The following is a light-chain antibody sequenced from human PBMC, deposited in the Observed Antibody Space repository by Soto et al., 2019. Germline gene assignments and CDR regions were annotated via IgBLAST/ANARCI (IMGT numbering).Light chain of an antibody. V-gene: IGLV2-8*01. CDR2: QVS. CDR3: NSYAGSNNVV. J-gene: IGLJ3*02. CDR1: SGDIGTYDY. Sequence: QSALTQPPSASGSPGQSVTISCTGTSGDIGTYDYVSWYQQHPGKAPKLMIYQVSQRPSGVPDRFSGSKSGSTASLTVSGLQAEDEAYYYCNSYAGSNNVVFGGGTKLTVL.